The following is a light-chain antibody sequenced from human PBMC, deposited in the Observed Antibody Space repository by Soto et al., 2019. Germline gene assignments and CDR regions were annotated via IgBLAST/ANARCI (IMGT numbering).Light chain of an antibody. CDR3: SSYTNSNTWV. V-gene: IGLV2-14*01. Sequence: QSALTQPASVSGSPGQSITISCTGTSSDVGGYSYVSWYQQHPGKAPKIMIYEVTNRPSGVSNRFSGSKSGNTASLTISGRQAEDEADYYCSSYTNSNTWVFGGGTKLTVL. J-gene: IGLJ3*02. CDR2: EVT. CDR1: SSDVGGYSY.